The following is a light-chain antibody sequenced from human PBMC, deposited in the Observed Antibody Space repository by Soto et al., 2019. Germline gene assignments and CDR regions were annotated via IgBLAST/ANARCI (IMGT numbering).Light chain of an antibody. V-gene: IGKV3-15*01. Sequence: EIVMTQSPATLSVSPGERATLSCRASQTVSSNLAWYQQKPGQDPRLLSYGASNRATGIPVRFSGSGSGTEFTLTISTLQSEDFAVYYCQQYTNWPITFGQGTRLEIK. CDR2: GAS. CDR1: QTVSSN. J-gene: IGKJ5*01. CDR3: QQYTNWPIT.